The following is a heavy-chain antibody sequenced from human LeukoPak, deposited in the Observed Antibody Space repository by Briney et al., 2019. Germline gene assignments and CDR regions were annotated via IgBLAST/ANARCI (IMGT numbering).Heavy chain of an antibody. Sequence: GASVKVSCKASGYTFTSHDINWVRQATGQGLEWMGWMNPNSGNTGYAQKFQGKVTMTRNTPISTAYMELSSLRSEDTAVYYCARGYYDSSGYAFDIWGQGTMVTVSS. V-gene: IGHV1-8*01. CDR1: GYTFTSHD. J-gene: IGHJ3*02. D-gene: IGHD3-22*01. CDR2: MNPNSGNT. CDR3: ARGYYDSSGYAFDI.